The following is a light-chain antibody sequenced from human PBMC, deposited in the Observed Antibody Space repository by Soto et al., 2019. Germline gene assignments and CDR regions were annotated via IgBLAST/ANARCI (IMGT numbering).Light chain of an antibody. Sequence: EIVLTQSPGTLSLSPGERATLSCRASQSVRSTSLAWYQQKPGQAPRLLIYGASSRATGSPDRFSGGGSGTDFTLTISRLEPEDFAVYYCQHYGSSPPITFGQGTRLEIK. CDR1: QSVRSTS. V-gene: IGKV3-20*01. CDR2: GAS. CDR3: QHYGSSPPIT. J-gene: IGKJ5*01.